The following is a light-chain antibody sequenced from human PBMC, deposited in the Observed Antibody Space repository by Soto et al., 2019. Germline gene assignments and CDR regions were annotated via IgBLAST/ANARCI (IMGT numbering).Light chain of an antibody. V-gene: IGKV3-20*01. Sequence: EIVLTQSPRTLSLSPGERATLSCRASQSVNSNFFAWYQQKPGQAPRLLIYGISTRATGIPDRFAGSGSETDFALTISGLEPEDFAIDYCQQYSNSPRTFGQGTKVEIK. CDR2: GIS. J-gene: IGKJ2*01. CDR1: QSVNSNF. CDR3: QQYSNSPRT.